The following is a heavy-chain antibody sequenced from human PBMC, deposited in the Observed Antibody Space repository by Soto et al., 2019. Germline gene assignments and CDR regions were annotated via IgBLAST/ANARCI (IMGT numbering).Heavy chain of an antibody. V-gene: IGHV1-3*01. CDR1: GYTFTDYA. CDR2: INAGNGNT. Sequence: ASVKVSCKASGYTFTDYAMHWVRQAPGQRLEWMGWINAGNGNTKYSQQLQGRVTITRDTSASTAYMELRSLRSDDTTVYYCGRDVWTTHGTAGDFHYWGQGTLVAVSS. J-gene: IGHJ4*02. D-gene: IGHD4-17*01. CDR3: GRDVWTTHGTAGDFHY.